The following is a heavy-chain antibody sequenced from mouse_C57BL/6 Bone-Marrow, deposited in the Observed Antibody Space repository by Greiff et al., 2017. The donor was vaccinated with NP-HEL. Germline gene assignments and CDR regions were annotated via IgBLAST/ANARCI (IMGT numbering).Heavy chain of an antibody. V-gene: IGHV1-64*01. CDR3: ARRRVHWNYFDY. CDR2: IHPNSGST. Sequence: QVQLQQPGAELVKPGASVKLSCKASGYTLTSYWMHWVKQRPGQGLEWIGMIHPNSGSTNYNEKFKSKATLTVDKSSSTAYMQLSSLTSEDSSVYYCARRRVHWNYFDYWGQGTTLTVSS. D-gene: IGHD4-1*01. CDR1: GYTLTSYW. J-gene: IGHJ2*01.